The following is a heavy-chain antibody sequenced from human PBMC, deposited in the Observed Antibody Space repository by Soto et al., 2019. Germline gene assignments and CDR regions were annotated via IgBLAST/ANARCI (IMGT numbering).Heavy chain of an antibody. CDR3: ARDRSLIFAVPPYGMDV. CDR2: ISESGGTT. V-gene: IGHV3-48*03. D-gene: IGHD3-3*01. J-gene: IGHJ6*02. Sequence: GGSLRLSCVVSGFTFSSHEMNWVRQAPGKGPEWVSKISESGGTTSYADSVKGRFTISRDNARDSLYLHMDSLRAEDTAVYYCARDRSLIFAVPPYGMDVWGQGTTVTVS. CDR1: GFTFSSHE.